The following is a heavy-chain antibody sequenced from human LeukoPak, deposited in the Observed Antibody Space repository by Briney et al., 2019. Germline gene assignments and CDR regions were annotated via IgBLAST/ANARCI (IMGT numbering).Heavy chain of an antibody. CDR1: GGSISSISYY. CDR3: ARLEDYCSGGSCYSGLVDY. D-gene: IGHD2-15*01. CDR2: IYYSGST. Sequence: SETLSLTCTVSGGSISSISYYWGWIRQPPGKGLEWIGSIYYSGSTYYNPSLKSRVTISVDTSKNQFSLKLSSVTAADTAVYYCARLEDYCSGGSCYSGLVDYWGQGTLVTVSS. J-gene: IGHJ4*02. V-gene: IGHV4-39*07.